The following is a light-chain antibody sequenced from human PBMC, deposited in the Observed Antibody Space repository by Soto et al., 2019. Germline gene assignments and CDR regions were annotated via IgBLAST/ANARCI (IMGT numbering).Light chain of an antibody. CDR3: QQDGSSPLT. V-gene: IGKV3-20*01. Sequence: EIVLTQSPGTLSLSPGERATLSCRASQSVISTYLAWYQQKPGQAPRLLIYGASNRATGITDRFTGSGSGTDFTLTISILEPEDVAVYYCQQDGSSPLTFGGGTKVEIK. CDR1: QSVISTY. CDR2: GAS. J-gene: IGKJ4*01.